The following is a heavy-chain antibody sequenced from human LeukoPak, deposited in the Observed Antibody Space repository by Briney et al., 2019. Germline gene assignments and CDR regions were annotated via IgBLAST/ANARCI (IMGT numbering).Heavy chain of an antibody. CDR3: ARGPDWALAY. J-gene: IGHJ4*02. CDR1: GGSFSTYY. CDR2: INHSGST. V-gene: IGHV4-34*01. D-gene: IGHD3-9*01. Sequence: SETLSLTCAVYGGSFSTYYWSWIRQPPGKGLEWIGEINHSGSTYYNSSLKSRVTISVDTSKRQFSLKLSSVTAADTAVYYCARGPDWALAYWSQGTLVTVSS.